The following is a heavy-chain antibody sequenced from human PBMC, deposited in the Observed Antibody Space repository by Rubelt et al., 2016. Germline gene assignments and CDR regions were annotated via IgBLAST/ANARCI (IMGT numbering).Heavy chain of an antibody. CDR1: GGSMSGSSHY. J-gene: IGHJ5*02. D-gene: IGHD1-7*01. V-gene: IGHV4-39*01. CDR3: AGRGRTGSTFVFWVDP. CDR2: IYYRGNT. Sequence: QLQLQESGPGLVKPSEILSLTCTVSGGSMSGSSHYWAWIRQPPGKGLEWIGTIYYRGNTYYNPSLKSQVTMSVDTSKKQCHRTLTAVTAAYTAVYYCAGRGRTGSTFVFWVDPWGEGVLVTVS.